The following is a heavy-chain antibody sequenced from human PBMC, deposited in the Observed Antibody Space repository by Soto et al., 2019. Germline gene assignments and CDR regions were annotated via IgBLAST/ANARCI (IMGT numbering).Heavy chain of an antibody. J-gene: IGHJ6*02. Sequence: EVQLVQSGGGLVQPGGSLRLSCAASGFMFSSYVMSWVRQAPGKGLEWVANIRQDGSEEYFVDSVKGRFTISRDNAKNSFYLQMNSLRTEDTAVYTCARWNYGMDVWGQGTTVTVS. V-gene: IGHV3-7*03. CDR2: IRQDGSEE. CDR3: ARWNYGMDV. CDR1: GFMFSSYV.